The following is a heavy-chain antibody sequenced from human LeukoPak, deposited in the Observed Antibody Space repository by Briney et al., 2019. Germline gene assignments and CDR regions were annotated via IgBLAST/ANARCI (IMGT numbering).Heavy chain of an antibody. J-gene: IGHJ4*02. CDR1: GGTFSSYA. D-gene: IGHD3-22*01. CDR2: IIPIFGTA. CDR3: ARVPRITMIGGSFDY. Sequence: SVKVSCKASGGTFSSYAISWVRQAPGQGLEWMGRIIPIFGTANYAQKFQGRVTITTDESTSTAYMELSSLRSEDTAVYYCARVPRITMIGGSFDYWGQGTLVTVSS. V-gene: IGHV1-69*05.